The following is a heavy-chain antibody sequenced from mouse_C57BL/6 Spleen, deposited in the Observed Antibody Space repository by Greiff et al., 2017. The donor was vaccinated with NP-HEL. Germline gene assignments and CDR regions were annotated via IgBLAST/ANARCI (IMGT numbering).Heavy chain of an antibody. V-gene: IGHV5-9-1*02. Sequence: EVKLVESGEGLVKPGGSLKLSCAASGFTFSSYAMSWVRQTPEKRLEWVAYISSGGDYIYYADTVKGRFTISRDNARNTLYLQMSSLKSEDTAMYYCTRDYGNYDYEDYAMDYWGQGTSVTVSS. CDR2: ISSGGDYI. D-gene: IGHD2-4*01. CDR3: TRDYGNYDYEDYAMDY. CDR1: GFTFSSYA. J-gene: IGHJ4*01.